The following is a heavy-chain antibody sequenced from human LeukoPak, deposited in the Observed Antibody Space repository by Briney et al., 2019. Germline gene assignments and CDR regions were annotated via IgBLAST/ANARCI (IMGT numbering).Heavy chain of an antibody. CDR1: GYTFADYY. CDR3: ATWGPRVDYFDY. D-gene: IGHD3-10*01. CDR2: VDPEDGET. V-gene: IGHV1-69-2*01. Sequence: ASVKVSCKVSGYTFADYYMHWVQQAPGKGLEWMGLVDPEDGETIYAEKFQGRVTITADTSTDTAYMELSSLRSEDTAVYYCATWGPRVDYFDYWGQGTLVTVSS. J-gene: IGHJ4*02.